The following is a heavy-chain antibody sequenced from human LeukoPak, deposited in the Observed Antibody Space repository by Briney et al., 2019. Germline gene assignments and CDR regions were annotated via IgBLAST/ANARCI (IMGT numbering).Heavy chain of an antibody. D-gene: IGHD6-13*01. CDR1: GFPFDDYA. J-gene: IGHJ4*02. V-gene: IGHV3-9*03. Sequence: PGGSLRLSCAASGFPFDDYAMHWVRQAPGKGLEWVSGISWNSGSIGYADSVKGRFTISRDNAKNSLYLQMNSLRAEDMALYYCAKDTAAAALYYFDYWGQGTLVTVSS. CDR3: AKDTAAAALYYFDY. CDR2: ISWNSGSI.